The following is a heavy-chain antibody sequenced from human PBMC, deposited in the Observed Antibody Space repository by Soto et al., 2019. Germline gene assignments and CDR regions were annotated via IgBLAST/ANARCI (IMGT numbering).Heavy chain of an antibody. Sequence: SETLSLTCTVSGDSIRDVYWSWIRQPAGKGLEFIGRLYSSGSTDYNPSLKSRVTMSVDRSNNQFSLKLTSVTAADTAVYYCVRDCSGGGCYSDYGMDVWGPGTTVTV. CDR3: VRDCSGGGCYSDYGMDV. CDR1: GDSIRDVY. CDR2: LYSSGST. V-gene: IGHV4-4*07. J-gene: IGHJ6*01. D-gene: IGHD2-15*01.